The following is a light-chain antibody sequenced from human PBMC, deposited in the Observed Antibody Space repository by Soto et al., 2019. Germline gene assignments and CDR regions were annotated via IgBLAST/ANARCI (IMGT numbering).Light chain of an antibody. J-gene: IGLJ2*01. CDR2: MNN. CDR3: AAWDDSLEGVL. CDR1: SSNIGGNF. V-gene: IGLV1-47*01. Sequence: QAVVTQPPSASGTPGQTVTISCSGSSSNIGGNFVSWYQHVPGTAPKVLIFMNNQRPSGVPDRLSGSKSGTSASLAISGLRSEDESYYYCAAWDDSLEGVLFGGGPKVTV.